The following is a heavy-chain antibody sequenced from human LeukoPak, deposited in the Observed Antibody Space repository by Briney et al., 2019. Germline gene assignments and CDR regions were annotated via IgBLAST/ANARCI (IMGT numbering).Heavy chain of an antibody. CDR2: ISSSSSTI. Sequence: GSLRLSCAASGFTFSSYSMNWVRQAPGKGLEWVSYISSSSSTIYYADSVKGRFTISRDNAKNSLYLQMNSLRAEDTAVYYCARDLPDITGTSASDYWGQGTLVTVSS. V-gene: IGHV3-48*04. D-gene: IGHD1-20*01. J-gene: IGHJ4*02. CDR3: ARDLPDITGTSASDY. CDR1: GFTFSSYS.